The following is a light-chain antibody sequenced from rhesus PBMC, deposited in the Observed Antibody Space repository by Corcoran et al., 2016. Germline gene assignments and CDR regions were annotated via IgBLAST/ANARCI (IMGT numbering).Light chain of an antibody. CDR3: QQHDNSPWT. J-gene: IGKJ1*01. CDR2: RAS. V-gene: IGKV1-69*01. CDR1: QGISNW. Sequence: DIQMTQSPSSLSASVGDRVTIRCRASQGISNWLAWYQQTPGKAPTLLIYRASHLETGVPSRFSGIGAGTDFTLPISGLQPEDIATYYCQQHDNSPWTFGQGTKVEIK.